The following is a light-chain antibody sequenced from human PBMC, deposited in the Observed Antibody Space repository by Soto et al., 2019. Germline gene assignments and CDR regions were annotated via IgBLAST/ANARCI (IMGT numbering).Light chain of an antibody. J-gene: IGKJ5*01. Sequence: EIVLTQSPATLSLSPGERATLSCRASRGVSSYLAWYQQKPGQTPRLLIHDASSRATGTPVRFSGSGSGTDFTLTISSLEPEDFAVYYCQQRTNWPTSTFGQGTRLEIK. CDR3: QQRTNWPTST. CDR2: DAS. V-gene: IGKV3-11*01. CDR1: RGVSSY.